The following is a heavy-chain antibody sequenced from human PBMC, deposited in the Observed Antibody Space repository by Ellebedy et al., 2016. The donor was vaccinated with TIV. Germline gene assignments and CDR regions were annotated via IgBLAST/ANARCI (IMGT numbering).Heavy chain of an antibody. CDR3: ARDNAKMRGIYPD. CDR2: INPNSGGT. Sequence: AASVKVSCKASGYTFTGYYMHWVRQAPGQGLEWMGWINPNSGGTNYAQKFQGWVTMTRDTSISTAYMELSRLKSDDTAIYYCARDNAKMRGIYPDWGQGTLVTVSS. V-gene: IGHV1-2*04. J-gene: IGHJ4*02. D-gene: IGHD2-21*01. CDR1: GYTFTGYY.